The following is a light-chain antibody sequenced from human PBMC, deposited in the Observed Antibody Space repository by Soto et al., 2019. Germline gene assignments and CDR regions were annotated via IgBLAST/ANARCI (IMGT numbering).Light chain of an antibody. Sequence: QSVLTQPPPASGTPGQSVTIFCSGSSSNIGGNTVNWYQHLPGTAPKLLIYNNNQRPSGVPDRFSGSKSGSSASLAISGLQSEDEADYYCGAWDDSLDNYVFGTGTKVTVL. CDR1: SSNIGGNT. CDR3: GAWDDSLDNYV. J-gene: IGLJ1*01. V-gene: IGLV1-44*01. CDR2: NNN.